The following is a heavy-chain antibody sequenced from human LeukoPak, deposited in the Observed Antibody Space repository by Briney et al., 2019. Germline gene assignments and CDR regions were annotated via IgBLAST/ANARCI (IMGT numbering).Heavy chain of an antibody. Sequence: PSETLSLTCTVSGGSISSYSWTWIRQPPGKGLECIGFIYYSGSTNYNPSLKSRVTMSVDTSKNQFSLKLSSVTAADTAVYYCASSGYGGRWDYWGQGTLVTVSS. CDR1: GGSISSYS. CDR3: ASSGYGGRWDY. CDR2: IYYSGST. V-gene: IGHV4-59*01. D-gene: IGHD3-22*01. J-gene: IGHJ4*02.